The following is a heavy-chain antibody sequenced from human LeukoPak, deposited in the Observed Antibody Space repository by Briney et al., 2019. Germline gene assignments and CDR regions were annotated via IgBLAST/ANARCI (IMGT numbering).Heavy chain of an antibody. CDR1: NYSISTDYY. Sequence: SETLSLTCTVSNYSISTDYYWGWIRQPPGKGLEWIGTMYHSGSTYYNPSLKSRVTISVDTSKNQFSLKLSSVTAADTAVYYCARSLRGFWSGYYTENPHFDYWGQGTLVTVSS. V-gene: IGHV4-38-2*02. J-gene: IGHJ4*02. CDR3: ARSLRGFWSGYYTENPHFDY. D-gene: IGHD3-3*01. CDR2: MYHSGST.